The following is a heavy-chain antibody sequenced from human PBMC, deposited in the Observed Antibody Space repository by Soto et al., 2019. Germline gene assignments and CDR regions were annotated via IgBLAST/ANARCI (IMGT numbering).Heavy chain of an antibody. CDR3: ARDGKGVGDILTGYSAFDI. J-gene: IGHJ3*02. CDR2: INPSGGST. D-gene: IGHD3-9*01. V-gene: IGHV1-46*03. CDR1: GYTFTSYY. Sequence: ASVKVSCKASGYTFTSYYMHWVRQAPGQGLEWMGIINPSGGSTSYAQKFQGRVTMTRDTSTSTVYMELSSLRPEDTAVYYCARDGKGVGDILTGYSAFDIWGQGTMVTVSS.